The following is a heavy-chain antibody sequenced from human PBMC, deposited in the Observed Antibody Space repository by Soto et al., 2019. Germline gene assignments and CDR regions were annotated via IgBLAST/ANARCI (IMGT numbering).Heavy chain of an antibody. V-gene: IGHV3-21*01. CDR2: ISSSSSYI. CDR1: GFTFSSYS. Sequence: GGSLRLSCAASGFTFSSYSMNWVRQAPGKGLEWVSSISSSSSYIYYADSVKGRFTISRDNAKNSLYLQMNSLRAEDTAVYYCARVTAVAEGILDYWGQGTLVTVSS. D-gene: IGHD6-19*01. J-gene: IGHJ4*02. CDR3: ARVTAVAEGILDY.